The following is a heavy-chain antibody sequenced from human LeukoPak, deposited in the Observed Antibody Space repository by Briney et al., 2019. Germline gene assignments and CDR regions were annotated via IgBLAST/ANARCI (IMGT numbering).Heavy chain of an antibody. D-gene: IGHD3-22*01. CDR2: IYPGDSDT. J-gene: IGHJ5*02. Sequence: GGSLEISFQGSGYSFTSYWIGWVRPMPGKGVGWMGIIYPGDSDTRYSPSFQGQVTISADKSISTAYLQWSSLKASDTAMYYCARHGTGRYDSSGYYQNWFDPWAREPWSPSPQ. CDR3: ARHGTGRYDSSGYYQNWFDP. V-gene: IGHV5-51*01. CDR1: GYSFTSYW.